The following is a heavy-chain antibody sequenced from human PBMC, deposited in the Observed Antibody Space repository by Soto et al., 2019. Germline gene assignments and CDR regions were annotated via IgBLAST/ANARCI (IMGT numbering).Heavy chain of an antibody. J-gene: IGHJ4*02. Sequence: QMQLQESGPGLVKSSETLSLTCSVSGGSISSHYYTWIRQPPEKGLEWIGYGFYSGHTNYNPSLKSRVSISIDTSKNQLSLKLSSVTAADTAVYYCARGSGWLDYWGQGALVTVSS. D-gene: IGHD6-19*01. CDR3: ARGSGWLDY. CDR2: GFYSGHT. CDR1: GGSISSHY. V-gene: IGHV4-59*08.